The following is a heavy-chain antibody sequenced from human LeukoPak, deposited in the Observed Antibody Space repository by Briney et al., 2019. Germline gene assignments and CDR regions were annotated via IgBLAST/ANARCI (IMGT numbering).Heavy chain of an antibody. CDR3: ARHMARAAGNWFDP. CDR2: IYYSGST. CDR1: GGSMSPYH. V-gene: IGHV4-59*08. D-gene: IGHD3-10*01. Sequence: SETLSLTCTVSGGSMSPYHWGWIRQPPGKGLEWTGYIYYSGSTDYNPSLNSRVTISVDTSKNQFSLKLSSVTAADTAVYYCARHMARAAGNWFDPWGQGTLVTVSS. J-gene: IGHJ5*02.